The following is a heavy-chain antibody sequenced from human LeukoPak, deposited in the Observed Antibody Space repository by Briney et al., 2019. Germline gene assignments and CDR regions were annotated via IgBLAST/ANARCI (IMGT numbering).Heavy chain of an antibody. D-gene: IGHD3-10*01. V-gene: IGHV3-66*01. CDR2: IYSGGYT. Sequence: GGSLRLSCAASGFTVSNNYMSWVRQAPGKGLEWVSVIYSGGYTYYADSVKGRFTISRDNSKNTLYLQMNSLRAEDTAVYYCARIGLLWFGELVWGQGTLVTVSS. J-gene: IGHJ4*02. CDR1: GFTVSNNY. CDR3: ARIGLLWFGELV.